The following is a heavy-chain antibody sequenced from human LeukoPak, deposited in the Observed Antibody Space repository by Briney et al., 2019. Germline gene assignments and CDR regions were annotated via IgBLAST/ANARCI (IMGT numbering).Heavy chain of an antibody. Sequence: GGSLRLSCAASGFTFSSYAMHWVRQAPGKGLEWVAIVWASGDKKYYADSVQGRFTISRDNSKNTLYLQMNSLRVEDTGLYYCAKELDYGANSAGYFASWGQGVLVTVSS. V-gene: IGHV3-30*04. CDR3: AKELDYGANSAGYFAS. J-gene: IGHJ4*02. CDR1: GFTFSSYA. D-gene: IGHD4-23*01. CDR2: VWASGDKK.